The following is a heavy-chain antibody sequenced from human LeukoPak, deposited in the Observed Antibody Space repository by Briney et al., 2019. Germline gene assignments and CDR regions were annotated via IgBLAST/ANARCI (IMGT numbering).Heavy chain of an antibody. Sequence: SVKVSCKASGGTFSSYAISWVRQAPGQGLEWMGGIIPIFGTANYAQKFQGRVTITADESTSTAYMELSSLRSEDTDMSYCATDRSVVPAALPEYYLDYWGQGTLVNVSS. CDR1: GGTFSSYA. CDR3: ATDRSVVPAALPEYYLDY. D-gene: IGHD2-2*01. V-gene: IGHV1-69*13. J-gene: IGHJ4*02. CDR2: IIPIFGTA.